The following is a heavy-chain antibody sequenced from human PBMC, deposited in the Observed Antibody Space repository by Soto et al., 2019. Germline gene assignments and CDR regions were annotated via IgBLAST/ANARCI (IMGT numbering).Heavy chain of an antibody. CDR1: GASISSYC. CDR3: ARDHPHSYGVYYFDY. Sequence: TSETLSLTCTVSGASISSYCWSWIRQSPGKGLEWIGYIYSSGSTHYNPSLQNRVTISIDTSKNQVSLKVNSVTAADTAVYYCARDHPHSYGVYYFDYWGQGTPVTVSS. V-gene: IGHV4-59*01. J-gene: IGHJ4*02. D-gene: IGHD5-18*01. CDR2: IYSSGST.